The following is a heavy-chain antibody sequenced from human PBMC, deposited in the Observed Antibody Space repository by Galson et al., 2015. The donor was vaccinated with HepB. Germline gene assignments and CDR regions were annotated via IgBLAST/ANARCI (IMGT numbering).Heavy chain of an antibody. CDR1: GGTFSTYS. CDR3: AREGGGSAVGGTRPFDY. Sequence: SVKVSCKASGGTFSTYSISRVRQAPGQGLEWMGGIIPIFATANYAQKFQGRVTITADISTSTAYMELSSLRSEDTAVYYCAREGGGSAVGGTRPFDYWGQGTLVTVSS. V-gene: IGHV1-69*06. D-gene: IGHD1-26*01. J-gene: IGHJ4*02. CDR2: IIPIFATA.